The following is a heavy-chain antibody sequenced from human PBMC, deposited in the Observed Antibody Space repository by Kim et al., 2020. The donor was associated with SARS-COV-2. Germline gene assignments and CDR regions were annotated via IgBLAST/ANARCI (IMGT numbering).Heavy chain of an antibody. J-gene: IGHJ6*02. D-gene: IGHD2-15*01. V-gene: IGHV3-64D*09. Sequence: DSVQGRFIISRDNSKDTMYLQMSSLRPEDTAVYYCLEGFDGYPYYYGLDVWGQGTTVRVSS. CDR3: LEGFDGYPYYYGLDV.